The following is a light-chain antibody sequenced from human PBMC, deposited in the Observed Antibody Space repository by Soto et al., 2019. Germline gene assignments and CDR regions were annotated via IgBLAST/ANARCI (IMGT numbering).Light chain of an antibody. CDR1: QSVSSN. CDR3: QQYNKWPPRT. Sequence: EVVMTQSPATLSVSPGERATLSCRASQSVSSNLAWYQQKPGQAPRLLIYGASTRATGIPARFSGSGSGTEFTLTISSLQSEDSAVYYCQQYNKWPPRTFGQGTRWIS. J-gene: IGKJ1*01. V-gene: IGKV3-15*01. CDR2: GAS.